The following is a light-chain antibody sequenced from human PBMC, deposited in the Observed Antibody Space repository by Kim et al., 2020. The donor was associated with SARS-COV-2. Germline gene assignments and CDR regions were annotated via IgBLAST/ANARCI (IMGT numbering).Light chain of an antibody. CDR1: NIGSKS. J-gene: IGLJ3*02. Sequence: APGKTARLTCGGNNIGSKSVPWYQQKPGQAPVLVIYYDSDRPSGIPERFSGSNSGNTATLTSSRVEAGDEADYYCQVWDSSSDHPVFGGGTQLTVL. CDR2: YDS. V-gene: IGLV3-21*04. CDR3: QVWDSSSDHPV.